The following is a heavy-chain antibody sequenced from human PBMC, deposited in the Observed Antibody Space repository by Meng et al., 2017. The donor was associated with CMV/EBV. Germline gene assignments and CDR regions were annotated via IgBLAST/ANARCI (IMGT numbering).Heavy chain of an antibody. Sequence: LSLTCAASGFTFSSYAMHWVRQAPGKGLEWVAVISYDGSNKYYADSVKGRFTISRDNSKNTLYLQMNSLRAEDTAVYYCARDAGYSGKYYYGMDVWGQGTTVTVSS. D-gene: IGHD5-18*01. CDR1: GFTFSSYA. CDR2: ISYDGSNK. J-gene: IGHJ6*02. CDR3: ARDAGYSGKYYYGMDV. V-gene: IGHV3-30-3*01.